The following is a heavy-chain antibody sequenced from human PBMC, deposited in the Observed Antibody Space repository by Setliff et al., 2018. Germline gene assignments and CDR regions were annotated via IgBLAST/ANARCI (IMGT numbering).Heavy chain of an antibody. Sequence: SETLSLTCSVSGGSISSSIYYWGWIRQPPGKGLEWIGSIYYSGSTYYSPSLKRRVTISVDASKNRFSLKLSSVTAADTAVYYCARAAKYDSSSYYGLWLDPWGQGTLVTVSS. J-gene: IGHJ5*02. V-gene: IGHV4-39*01. CDR1: GGSISSSIYY. D-gene: IGHD3-22*01. CDR3: ARAAKYDSSSYYGLWLDP. CDR2: IYYSGST.